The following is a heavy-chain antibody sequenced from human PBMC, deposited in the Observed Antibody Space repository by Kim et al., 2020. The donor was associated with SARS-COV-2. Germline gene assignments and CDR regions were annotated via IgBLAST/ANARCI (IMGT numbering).Heavy chain of an antibody. CDR1: GGSISSYY. CDR2: IYYSGST. CDR3: ARGGLVEEGYYYYYGMDV. V-gene: IGHV4-59*13. Sequence: SETLSLTCTVSGGSISSYYWSWIRQPPGKGLEWIGYIYYSGSTNYNPSLKSRVTISVDTSKNQFSLKLSSVTAADTAVYYCARGGLVEEGYYYYYGMDVWGQGTTVTVSS. J-gene: IGHJ6*02. D-gene: IGHD3-9*01.